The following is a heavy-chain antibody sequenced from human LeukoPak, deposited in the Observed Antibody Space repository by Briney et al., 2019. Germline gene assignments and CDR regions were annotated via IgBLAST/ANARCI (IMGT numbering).Heavy chain of an antibody. V-gene: IGHV1-69*01. CDR1: GGTFSSYA. CDR3: ARVGGNYYDSSGYYYFDY. CDR2: IIPIFGTA. J-gene: IGHJ4*02. D-gene: IGHD3-22*01. Sequence: ASVKVSCKASGGTFSSYAISWVRQAPGQGLEWVGGIIPIFGTANYGPKFQGRVPIPADESTSTAYMELSSLRSEDTAVYYCARVGGNYYDSSGYYYFDYWGQGTLVTVPS.